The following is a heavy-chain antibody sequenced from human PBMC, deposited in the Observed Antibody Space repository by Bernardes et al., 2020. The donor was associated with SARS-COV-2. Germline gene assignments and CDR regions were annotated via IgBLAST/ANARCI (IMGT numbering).Heavy chain of an antibody. J-gene: IGHJ4*02. V-gene: IGHV3-30*18. D-gene: IGHD3-22*01. CDR3: AKDAHFYYDSSGVFDY. CDR1: GFTFSSYG. Sequence: GGSLRLSCAASGFTFSSYGMHWVRQAPGKGLEWVAVISYDGSNKYYADSVKGRFTISRDNSKNTLYLQMNSLRAEDTAVYYCAKDAHFYYDSSGVFDYWGQGTLVTVSS. CDR2: ISYDGSNK.